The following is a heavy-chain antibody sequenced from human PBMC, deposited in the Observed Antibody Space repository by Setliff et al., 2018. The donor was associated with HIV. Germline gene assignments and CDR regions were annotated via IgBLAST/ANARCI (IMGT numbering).Heavy chain of an antibody. CDR2: INHSGST. CDR3: ARGRAYSSGWGLLRNYYMDV. V-gene: IGHV4-34*01. D-gene: IGHD6-19*01. J-gene: IGHJ6*03. CDR1: GESFSGYY. Sequence: SETLSLTCAVYGESFSGYYWTWIRQSPGKGLEWIGEINHSGSTNYNPPLKSRVTISVDTSKNQFSLKLHSMTAADTAVYFCARGRAYSSGWGLLRNYYMDVWGKGTTVTVPS.